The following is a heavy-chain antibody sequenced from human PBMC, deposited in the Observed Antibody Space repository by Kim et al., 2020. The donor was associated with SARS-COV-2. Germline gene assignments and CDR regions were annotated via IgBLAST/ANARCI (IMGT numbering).Heavy chain of an antibody. CDR3: ARNVRDTRPGPDDAFDI. D-gene: IGHD2-21*02. V-gene: IGHV3-7*03. Sequence: GGSLRLSCAASGFTFSSYWMSWVRQAPGKGLEWVANIKQDGSEKYYVDSVKGRFTISRDNAKNSLYLQMNSLRAEDTAVYYCARNVRDTRPGPDDAFDIWGQGTMVTVSS. CDR2: IKQDGSEK. J-gene: IGHJ3*02. CDR1: GFTFSSYW.